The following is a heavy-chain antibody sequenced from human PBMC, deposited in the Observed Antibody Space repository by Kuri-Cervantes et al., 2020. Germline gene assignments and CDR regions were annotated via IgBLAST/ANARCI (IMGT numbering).Heavy chain of an antibody. D-gene: IGHD3-3*01. CDR3: ATSSSAGRITVFGVLGPRELRH. V-gene: IGHV4-34*01. CDR1: GGSFSPFY. Sequence: ESLKISCAVYGGSFSPFYWSWIRQPPGKGLEWIGEINHSGSTSYNPSLKSRVTISVDTSKNQFSLKLSSVIAADTAVYYCATSSSAGRITVFGVLGPRELRHWGQGTLVTVSS. J-gene: IGHJ1*01. CDR2: INHSGST.